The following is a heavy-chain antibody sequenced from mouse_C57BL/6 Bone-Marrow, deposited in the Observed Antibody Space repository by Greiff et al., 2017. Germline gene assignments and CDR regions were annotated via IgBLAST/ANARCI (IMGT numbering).Heavy chain of an antibody. CDR3: ARGGVRGAYYFDY. Sequence: VQLQESGAELVRPGTSVKVSCKASGYAFTNYFIEWVKQRPGQGLEWIGVINPGSGGTNYNEKFKGKATLTADNSSSTAYMQLSSLTSEDSAVYFCARGGVRGAYYFDYWGQGTTLTVSS. D-gene: IGHD2-14*01. J-gene: IGHJ2*01. V-gene: IGHV1-54*01. CDR1: GYAFTNYF. CDR2: INPGSGGT.